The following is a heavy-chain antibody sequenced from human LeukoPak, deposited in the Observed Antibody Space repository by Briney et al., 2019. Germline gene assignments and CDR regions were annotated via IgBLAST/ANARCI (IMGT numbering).Heavy chain of an antibody. V-gene: IGHV3-7*03. J-gene: IGHJ4*02. CDR1: GFTFSSNW. CDR3: RAGAY. CDR2: IKQDGSEK. Sequence: GGSLRLSCAASGFTFSSNWMSWVRQAPGKGLEWVADIKQDGSEKYYVDSVKGRFTISRDNAKNSLYLQMNRLRAEGTALYYCRAGAYWGQGTLVTVSS.